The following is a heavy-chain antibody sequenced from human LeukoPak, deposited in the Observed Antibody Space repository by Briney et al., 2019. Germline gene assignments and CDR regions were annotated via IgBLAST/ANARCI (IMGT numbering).Heavy chain of an antibody. J-gene: IGHJ4*02. V-gene: IGHV3-21*01. Sequence: GGSLRLSCAASGFTFSTFNMNWVRQAPGKGLEWVSSISSSGNSIYYADSVQGRFTISRDNAKNSLYLQMNSLRDEDTAVYYCSRGWLQPDSWGQGTLVTGS. CDR1: GFTFSTFN. D-gene: IGHD5-24*01. CDR3: SRGWLQPDS. CDR2: ISSSGNSI.